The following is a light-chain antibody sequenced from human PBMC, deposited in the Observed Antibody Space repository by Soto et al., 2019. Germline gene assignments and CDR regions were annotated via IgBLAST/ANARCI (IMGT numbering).Light chain of an antibody. CDR1: SSDVGGYNF. V-gene: IGLV2-14*03. CDR3: SSYTSNNTQL. Sequence: QSALTQPASVSGSPGQSITISCTGTSSDVGGYNFVSWYQQHPGKAPKLMIYDVSNRPSGVSNRFSGSKSGNTASLTISGLQAEDEAHYYCSSYTSNNTQLFGGGTQLTVL. CDR2: DVS. J-gene: IGLJ2*01.